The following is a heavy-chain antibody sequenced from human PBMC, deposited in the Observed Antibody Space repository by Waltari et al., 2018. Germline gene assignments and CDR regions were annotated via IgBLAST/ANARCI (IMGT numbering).Heavy chain of an antibody. Sequence: EVQLVESGGGLVKPGGSLRLSCAASGFTFSSYSMTWVHQAPGKGLGWVSSISSSSSYIHYADSVKGRFTISRDNAKNSLYLQMNSLRAEDTAVYYCARARVIAALDYWGQGTLVTVSS. CDR1: GFTFSSYS. J-gene: IGHJ4*02. D-gene: IGHD6-6*01. CDR3: ARARVIAALDY. V-gene: IGHV3-21*01. CDR2: ISSSSSYI.